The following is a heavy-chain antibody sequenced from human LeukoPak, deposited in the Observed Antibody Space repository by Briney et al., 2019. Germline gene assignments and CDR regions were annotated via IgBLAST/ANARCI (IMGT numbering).Heavy chain of an antibody. J-gene: IGHJ4*02. V-gene: IGHV3-21*01. Sequence: PGGSLRLSCAASGFTFSSYSMNWVRQAPGKGLEWVSSISSSSSYIYYADSVKGRFTISRDNAKNSLYLQMNSLRAEDTAVYYCARDLISGGYSDYWGQGTLVTVSP. CDR3: ARDLISGGYSDY. CDR2: ISSSSSYI. D-gene: IGHD3-10*01. CDR1: GFTFSSYS.